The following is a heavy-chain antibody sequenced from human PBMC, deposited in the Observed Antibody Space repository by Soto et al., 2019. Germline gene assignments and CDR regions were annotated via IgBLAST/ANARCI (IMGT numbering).Heavy chain of an antibody. D-gene: IGHD3-10*01. J-gene: IGHJ6*02. CDR3: VRGGDTMVRGVIIFYYYGMDV. CDR2: IYHRGST. V-gene: IGHV4-38-2*01. Sequence: LSLTCAVSGYSISSGYYWGWTRQSPGKGLEWIGSIYHRGSTYYNPSLKSRVTISLDASKNQFSLRLTSVTAADTAVYYCVRGGDTMVRGVIIFYYYGMDVWGQGTTVTVSS. CDR1: GYSISSGYY.